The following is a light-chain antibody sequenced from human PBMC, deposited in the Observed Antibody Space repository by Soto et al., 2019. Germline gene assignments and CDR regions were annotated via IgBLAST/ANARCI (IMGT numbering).Light chain of an antibody. J-gene: IGLJ2*01. CDR2: STD. V-gene: IGLV7-43*01. CDR1: TGAVTSGYY. Sequence: QAVVTQEPSLTVSPGGTVTLTCASSTGAVTSGYYPNWVQQKPGQTPRALIYSTDNKHSWTPARFSGSLLGGKAALTLSGAQPEDEAEYYCLLSLGGDVVFGGGTKLTVL. CDR3: LLSLGGDVV.